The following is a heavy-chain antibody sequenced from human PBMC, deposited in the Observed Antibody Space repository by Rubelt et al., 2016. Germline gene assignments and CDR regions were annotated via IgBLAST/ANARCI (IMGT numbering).Heavy chain of an antibody. CDR1: GFTFSSYA. V-gene: IGHV3-23*04. CDR3: AKVAGDDFWSGYVDY. D-gene: IGHD3-3*01. J-gene: IGHJ4*02. CDR2: LSDSGDSR. Sequence: DEQLVVSGGDLVQPGGSLRLSCAASGFTFSSYALNWVRQAPGKGLEWVSSLSDSGDSRYYADSVKGRFTISRDNSRTMLYLQMNNLRAEDTAVYYCAKVAGDDFWSGYVDYWGQGNLVTVSS.